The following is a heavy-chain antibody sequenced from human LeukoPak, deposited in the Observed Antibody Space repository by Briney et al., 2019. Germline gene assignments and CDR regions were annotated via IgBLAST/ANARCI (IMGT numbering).Heavy chain of an antibody. D-gene: IGHD5-12*01. CDR3: ARESSYSGYDYYFDY. Sequence: GGSLRLSCAASGFTFSDYYMSWIRQAPGKGLEWVSCISSSGSTIYYADSVKGRFTISRDNAKNSLYLQMNSLRAEDTAVYYCARESSYSGYDYYFDYWGQGTLVTASS. J-gene: IGHJ4*02. V-gene: IGHV3-11*01. CDR1: GFTFSDYY. CDR2: ISSSGSTI.